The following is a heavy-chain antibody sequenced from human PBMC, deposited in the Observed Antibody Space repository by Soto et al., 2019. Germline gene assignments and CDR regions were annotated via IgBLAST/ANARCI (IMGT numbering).Heavy chain of an antibody. J-gene: IGHJ6*03. Sequence: GGSLRLSCAASGFTFSSYAMSWVRQAPGKGLEWVSAISGSGGSTYYADSVKGRFTISRDNSKNTLYLQMNSLRAEDTAVYYCAKASGYSSSWYSPHYYYYYMDVWGKGTTVTVSS. CDR3: AKASGYSSSWYSPHYYYYYMDV. D-gene: IGHD6-13*01. V-gene: IGHV3-23*01. CDR2: ISGSGGST. CDR1: GFTFSSYA.